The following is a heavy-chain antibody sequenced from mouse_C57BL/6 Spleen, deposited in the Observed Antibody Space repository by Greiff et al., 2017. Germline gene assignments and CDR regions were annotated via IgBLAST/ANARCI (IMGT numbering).Heavy chain of an antibody. V-gene: IGHV5-4*01. CDR3: ARDQEYYGRSGDY. J-gene: IGHJ2*01. D-gene: IGHD1-1*01. CDR2: ISDGGSYT. Sequence: DVLLVESGGGLVKPGGSLKLSCAASGFTFSSYAMSWVRQTPEKRLEWVATISDGGSYTYYPDNVKGRFTIYRDNAKNNLDLQMSHRQYTDTAMYYCARDQEYYGRSGDYWGQGTTLTVSS. CDR1: GFTFSSYA.